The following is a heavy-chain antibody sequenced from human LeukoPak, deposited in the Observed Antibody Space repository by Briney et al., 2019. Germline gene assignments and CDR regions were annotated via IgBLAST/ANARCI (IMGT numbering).Heavy chain of an antibody. CDR1: GFTVSSNY. J-gene: IGHJ4*02. CDR2: ISGSGGST. V-gene: IGHV3-23*01. CDR3: AKDLSAPYYDFWSGYYTLTSFDY. Sequence: GSLRLSCAVSGFTVSSNYMSWVRQPPGKGLEWVSAISGSGGSTYYADSVKGRFTISRDNSKNTLYLQMNSLRAEDTAVYYCAKDLSAPYYDFWSGYYTLTSFDYWGQGTLVTVSS. D-gene: IGHD3-3*01.